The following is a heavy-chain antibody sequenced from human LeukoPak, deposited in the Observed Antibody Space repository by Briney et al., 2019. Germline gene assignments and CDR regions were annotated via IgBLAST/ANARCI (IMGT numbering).Heavy chain of an antibody. Sequence: GASVKVSCKASGYTFTSYYMHWVRQAPGQGLEWMGIINPHADSTTYAQKFQGRVTMTRDMSTSTVYMELSSLRSEDTAVYFCARDGYCSGGSCHSFEYWGQGTLVTVSS. J-gene: IGHJ4*02. V-gene: IGHV1-46*01. CDR3: ARDGYCSGGSCHSFEY. CDR2: INPHADST. D-gene: IGHD2-15*01. CDR1: GYTFTSYY.